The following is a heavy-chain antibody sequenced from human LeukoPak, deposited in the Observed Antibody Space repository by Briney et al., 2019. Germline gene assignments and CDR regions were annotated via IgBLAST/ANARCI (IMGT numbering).Heavy chain of an antibody. D-gene: IGHD3-3*01. Sequence: ASVKVSCKTSGYTFTNYGISWVRQAPGQGLEWMGWVSTSNPHTNYAPKFRGRVIMTIDTSTTTAYLEMRSLTSDDTAVYYCARDRFLWGLGNWFDLWGQGTLVPVTS. CDR1: GYTFTNYG. V-gene: IGHV1-18*01. CDR3: ARDRFLWGLGNWFDL. J-gene: IGHJ5*02. CDR2: VSTSNPHT.